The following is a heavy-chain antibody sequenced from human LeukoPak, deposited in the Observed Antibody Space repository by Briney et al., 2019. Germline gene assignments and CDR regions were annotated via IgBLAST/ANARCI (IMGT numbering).Heavy chain of an antibody. D-gene: IGHD3-22*01. J-gene: IGHJ6*02. CDR1: GGSISSYY. Sequence: PSETLSLTCTVSGGSISSYYWSWIRQPPGKGLEWVGYIYYSGSTNYNPSLKGRVTISVDTSKNQFSLKLSSVTAADTAVYYCARAYYYDSSGYYHMYGTDVWGQGTTVTVSS. V-gene: IGHV4-59*01. CDR2: IYYSGST. CDR3: ARAYYYDSSGYYHMYGTDV.